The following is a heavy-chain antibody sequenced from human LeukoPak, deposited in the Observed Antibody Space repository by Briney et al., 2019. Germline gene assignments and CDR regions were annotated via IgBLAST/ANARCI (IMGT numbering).Heavy chain of an antibody. CDR1: GFTFTTYA. J-gene: IGHJ4*02. CDR2: ISGSGDNT. V-gene: IGHV3-23*01. CDR3: AKDRGY. Sequence: GGSLRLSCVTSGFTFTTYAMVWVRQAPGKGLEWVSAISGSGDNTYYAESVKGRFTISRDNSKNTLYLQMNSLRADDTAVYYCAKDRGYWGQGTLVTVSS.